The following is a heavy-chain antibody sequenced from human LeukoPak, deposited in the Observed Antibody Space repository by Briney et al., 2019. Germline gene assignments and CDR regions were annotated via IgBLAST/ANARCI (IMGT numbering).Heavy chain of an antibody. CDR3: ARGGYSTGWYSLDV. CDR1: GFTFSSYA. V-gene: IGHV3-23*01. D-gene: IGHD6-19*01. J-gene: IGHJ6*02. Sequence: PGGSLRLSCAASGFTFSSYAMSWVRQAPGKGLEWVSGISGSGRSTYYADSVKGRFTISRDNSKNTLYLQMNSLRAEDTAVYYCARGGYSTGWYSLDVWGQGTTVTVSS. CDR2: ISGSGRST.